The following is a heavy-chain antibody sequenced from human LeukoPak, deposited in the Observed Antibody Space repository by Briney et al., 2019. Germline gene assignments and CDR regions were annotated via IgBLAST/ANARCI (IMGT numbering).Heavy chain of an antibody. V-gene: IGHV1-8*03. CDR1: GYAFTNYD. Sequence: ASVTVSCKASGYAFTNYDINWVRQATGQGLEWMGWMNPNSGNTGYAQKFQGRVTITRSTSISTAYMELSSLRSEDTAVYYCARRGGGTILGVLMDYYMDVWGKGTTVIVSS. CDR3: ARRGGGTILGVLMDYYMDV. D-gene: IGHD3-3*01. CDR2: MNPNSGNT. J-gene: IGHJ6*03.